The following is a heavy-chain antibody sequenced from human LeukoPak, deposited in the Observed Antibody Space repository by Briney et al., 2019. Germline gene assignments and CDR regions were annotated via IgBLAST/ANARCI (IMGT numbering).Heavy chain of an antibody. J-gene: IGHJ3*02. Sequence: GGSLRLSCTASGFTFSAYGMMWVRQAPGKGPEWVSAIRGGGGSAFYADSVKGRFTISRDNSKYTLFLQMNSLRAEDTAVYYCARDPNGDYIGAFDMWGPGTMVTVSS. CDR3: ARDPNGDYIGAFDM. V-gene: IGHV3-23*01. CDR1: GFTFSAYG. CDR2: IRGGGGSA. D-gene: IGHD4-17*01.